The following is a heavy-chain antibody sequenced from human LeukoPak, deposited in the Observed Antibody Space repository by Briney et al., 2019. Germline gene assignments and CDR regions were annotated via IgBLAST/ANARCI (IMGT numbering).Heavy chain of an antibody. CDR3: ARDIEAAGLFLDY. D-gene: IGHD6-13*01. J-gene: IGHJ4*02. V-gene: IGHV3-66*01. CDR2: IYSGGST. Sequence: GGSLRLSGAASGFTASSNYMSWVRQAPGKGLEWVSVIYSGGSTYYADSVKGRFTISRDNSKNTLYLQMNSLRAEDTAVYYCARDIEAAGLFLDYWGQGTLVTVSS. CDR1: GFTASSNY.